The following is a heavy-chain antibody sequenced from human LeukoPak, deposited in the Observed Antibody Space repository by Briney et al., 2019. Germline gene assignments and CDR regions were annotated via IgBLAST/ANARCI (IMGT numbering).Heavy chain of an antibody. D-gene: IGHD3-10*02. Sequence: GGSLRLSCAASGFTFSSYGMNWVRQAPGKGLEWISGISPSGGGTYYADFVKGRFTISRDDSKNTLYLQMNSLRGEDTAVYYCAELGITMIGGVWGKGTTVTISS. CDR3: AELGITMIGGV. V-gene: IGHV3-23*01. CDR1: GFTFSSYG. CDR2: ISPSGGGT. J-gene: IGHJ6*04.